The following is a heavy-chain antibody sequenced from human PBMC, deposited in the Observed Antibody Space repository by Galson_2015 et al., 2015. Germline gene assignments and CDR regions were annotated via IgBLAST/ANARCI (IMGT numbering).Heavy chain of an antibody. CDR3: ATEGIVGATFGWNFDY. D-gene: IGHD1-26*01. V-gene: IGHV1-24*01. Sequence: SVKVSCKVSGYTLTELSMHWVRQAPGKGLEWMGGFDPEDGETIYAQKFQGRVTMTEDTSTDTAYMELSSLRSEDTAVYYCATEGIVGATFGWNFDYWGQGTLVTVSS. CDR1: GYTLTELS. J-gene: IGHJ4*02. CDR2: FDPEDGET.